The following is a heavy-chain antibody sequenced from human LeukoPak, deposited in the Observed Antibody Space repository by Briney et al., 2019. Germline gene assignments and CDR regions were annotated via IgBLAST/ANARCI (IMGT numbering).Heavy chain of an antibody. CDR3: ASLITEGYCSGGSCYGPDRY. Sequence: GGSLRLSCAASGFTFSSYWMHWVRQAPGKGLVWVSCINSDGSSTSYADSVKGRFTISRDNAKNTLYLQMNSLRAEDTAVYYCASLITEGYCSGGSCYGPDRYWGQGTLVTVSS. D-gene: IGHD2-15*01. J-gene: IGHJ4*02. V-gene: IGHV3-74*01. CDR2: INSDGSST. CDR1: GFTFSSYW.